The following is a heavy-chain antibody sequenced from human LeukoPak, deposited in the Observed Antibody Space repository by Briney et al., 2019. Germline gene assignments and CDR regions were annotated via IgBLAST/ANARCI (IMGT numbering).Heavy chain of an antibody. D-gene: IGHD6-13*01. CDR3: ARTLKGGSSWTPLLVYYYMDV. J-gene: IGHJ6*03. Sequence: PSETLSLTCTDSGGSISSSIYYWGWIRQPPGKGLECIGGIYYSGSTYYNPSLKSRVTISVDTSKNQFSLKLRSVTAADTAVYYCARTLKGGSSWTPLLVYYYMDVWGKGTTVTVSS. CDR1: GGSISSSIYY. CDR2: IYYSGST. V-gene: IGHV4-39*07.